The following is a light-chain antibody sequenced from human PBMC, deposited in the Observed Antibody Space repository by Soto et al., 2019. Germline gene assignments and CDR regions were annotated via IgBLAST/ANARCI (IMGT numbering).Light chain of an antibody. CDR3: QHYHNWPPWT. CDR1: QSVSSN. Sequence: EIVMTQSPATLSVSPGERATLSCRASQSVSSNLAWYQQKPGQAPRLLIYGASTRATGIPARFSGSGSGTKFPLTNSSLQSEDFAVYYCQHYHNWPPWTFGQGTKVQVK. V-gene: IGKV3-15*01. J-gene: IGKJ1*01. CDR2: GAS.